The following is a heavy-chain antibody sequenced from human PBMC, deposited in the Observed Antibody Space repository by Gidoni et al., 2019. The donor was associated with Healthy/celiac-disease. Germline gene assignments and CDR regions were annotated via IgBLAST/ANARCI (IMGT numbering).Heavy chain of an antibody. Sequence: EVQLLESGGGWVQPGGSLRLSCAASGFTFSSYAMGWVRQAPGKGLEWVSAISGSGGSTYYADSVKGRFTISRDNSKNTLYLQMNSLRAEDTAVYYCARDRPPYGDYGYFQHWGQGTLVTVSS. CDR1: GFTFSSYA. CDR3: ARDRPPYGDYGYFQH. D-gene: IGHD4-17*01. J-gene: IGHJ1*01. V-gene: IGHV3-23*01. CDR2: ISGSGGST.